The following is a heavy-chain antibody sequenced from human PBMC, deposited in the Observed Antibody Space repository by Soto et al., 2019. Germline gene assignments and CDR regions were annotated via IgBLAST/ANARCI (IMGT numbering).Heavy chain of an antibody. CDR3: ARGHQYFHP. Sequence: QVQLVESGGGLVEPGGSLRLSCAASGFTFSDYYMSWVRQAPGKGLECISYISRSDNTIYYADSVKGRFTISRDNTKNTLYRQMNSLRAEDTAVYYCARGHQYFHPWGQGTLVTVSS. D-gene: IGHD2-2*01. J-gene: IGHJ1*01. V-gene: IGHV3-11*01. CDR1: GFTFSDYY. CDR2: ISRSDNTI.